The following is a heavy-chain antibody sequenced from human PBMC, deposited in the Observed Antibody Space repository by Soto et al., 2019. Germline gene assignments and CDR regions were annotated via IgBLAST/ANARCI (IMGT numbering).Heavy chain of an antibody. D-gene: IGHD3-3*01. CDR3: ARGGTIFGVMDF. CDR1: GFTFSSYA. V-gene: IGHV3-30-3*01. CDR2: ISYDGSNK. Sequence: QVQLVESGGGVVQPGRSLRLSCAASGFTFSSYAMHWVRQAPGKGLEWVAVISYDGSNKYYADSVKGRFTISRDNSKNTLYLQMNSLRAEDTAVYYCARGGTIFGVMDFWGQGTTVTVSS. J-gene: IGHJ6*02.